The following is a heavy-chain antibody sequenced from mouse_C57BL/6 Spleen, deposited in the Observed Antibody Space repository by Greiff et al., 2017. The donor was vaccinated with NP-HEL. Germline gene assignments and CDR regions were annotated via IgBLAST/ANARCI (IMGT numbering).Heavy chain of an antibody. V-gene: IGHV1-22*01. J-gene: IGHJ4*01. Sequence: VQLKQSGPELVKPGASVKMSCKASGYTFTDYNMHWVKQSHGKSLEWIGYINPNNGGTSYNQKFKGKATLTVNKSSSTAYMELRSLTSEDSAVYYCASSSGRAMDYWGQGTSVTVSS. CDR1: GYTFTDYN. CDR3: ASSSGRAMDY. CDR2: INPNNGGT. D-gene: IGHD1-3*01.